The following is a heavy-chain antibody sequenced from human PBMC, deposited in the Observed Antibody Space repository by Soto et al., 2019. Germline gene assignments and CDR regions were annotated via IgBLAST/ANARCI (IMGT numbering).Heavy chain of an antibody. CDR2: ISYDGYNK. CDR1: GFSSRTSG. Sequence: HPGGSLRLSCGVSGFSSRTSGMDWVRRAPGKGLDWVAVISYDGYNKNYADSVKGRFTVSRDNSDDTVYLQMNSLRGEDTAVYYCAKGLRATTLFTYALDVWGQGTTVTVS. D-gene: IGHD1-26*01. J-gene: IGHJ6*02. V-gene: IGHV3-30*18. CDR3: AKGLRATTLFTYALDV.